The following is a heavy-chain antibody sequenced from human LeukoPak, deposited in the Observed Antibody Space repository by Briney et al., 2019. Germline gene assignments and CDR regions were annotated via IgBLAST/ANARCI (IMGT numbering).Heavy chain of an antibody. V-gene: IGHV3-9*01. D-gene: IGHD5-18*01. CDR1: GFTFDDYA. CDR2: ISWNSGST. CDR3: ARDRGVDTAMVNWFDP. J-gene: IGHJ5*02. Sequence: GGSLRLSCAASGFTFDDYAMHWVRQAPGKGLEWVSGISWNSGSTGYADSVKGRFTISRDNAKNSLYLQMNSLRAEDTALYYCARDRGVDTAMVNWFDPWGQGTLVTVSS.